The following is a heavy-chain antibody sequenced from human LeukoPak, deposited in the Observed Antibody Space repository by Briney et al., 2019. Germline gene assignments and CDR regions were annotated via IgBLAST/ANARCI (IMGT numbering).Heavy chain of an antibody. V-gene: IGHV1-8*01. CDR2: ISPNSGET. D-gene: IGHD7-27*01. CDR1: GYTFTRDD. CDR3: ARGPPNWGYDY. Sequence: ASVKVSCKASGYTFTRDDFNWGRQATGQRPEWMGWISPNSGETGYAQKSQARVTITSTASISTAYLEPSSPTSDDTAVYYSARGPPNWGYDYRGPRTLVTVSS. J-gene: IGHJ4*01.